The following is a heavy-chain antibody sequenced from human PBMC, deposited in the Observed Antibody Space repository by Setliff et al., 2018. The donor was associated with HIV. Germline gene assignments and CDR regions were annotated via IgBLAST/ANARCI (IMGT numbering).Heavy chain of an antibody. J-gene: IGHJ4*02. Sequence: GGSLRLSCAASGFTFSDYYMSWIRQAPGKGLEWVSSISSSSRSKYYADSVKGRFTISRDNAKNSLYLQMNSLTAEDTAVYYCARDVSWRVRTYIDYWGQGTVVTVSS. CDR3: ARDVSWRVRTYIDY. D-gene: IGHD3-3*01. V-gene: IGHV3-11*06. CDR1: GFTFSDYY. CDR2: ISSSSRSK.